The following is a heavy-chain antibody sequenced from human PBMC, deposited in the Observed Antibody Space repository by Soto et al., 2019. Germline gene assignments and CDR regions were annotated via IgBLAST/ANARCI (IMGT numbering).Heavy chain of an antibody. CDR3: VSGYGYFDS. J-gene: IGHJ4*02. D-gene: IGHD3-22*01. CDR2: IWYDGLDK. CDR1: GITFSNYG. V-gene: IGHV3-33*01. Sequence: QVQLVESGGGVVQPGRSLRLSCAASGITFSNYGTHWVRQAPRKGLEWVAVIWYDGLDKYYADSVKGRFNISRDKSKNTLYLQMNSLTADDTAVYYCVSGYGYFDSWGQGTLVTVSS.